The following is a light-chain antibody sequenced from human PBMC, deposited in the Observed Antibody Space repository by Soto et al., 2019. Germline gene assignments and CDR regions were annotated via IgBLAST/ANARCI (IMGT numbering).Light chain of an antibody. CDR3: QQSDYFPVT. V-gene: IGKV1-12*01. CDR1: EDVKSR. Sequence: DIQMTQSPSSVSASVGDKVTISCRASEDVKSRLAWYQQTPGKAPNLLIFHASSLQSGVPSRFSGSGSGTDFTLTISSLEPEDFATYYCQQSDYFPVTFGQGTKVEIK. J-gene: IGKJ1*01. CDR2: HAS.